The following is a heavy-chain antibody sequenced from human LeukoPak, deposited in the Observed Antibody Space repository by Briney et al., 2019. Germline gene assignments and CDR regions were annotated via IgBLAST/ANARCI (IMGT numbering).Heavy chain of an antibody. Sequence: GGSLRLSCAASGFTFSNAWMAWVRQAPGKGLEWVGRIKNKTDGGTADYAEPVKGRFTISRDDSKNALYVQMNSLKTEDTAVYYCTRDSLAFDYWGQGTLVTVSS. J-gene: IGHJ4*02. CDR1: GFTFSNAW. CDR2: IKNKTDGGTA. V-gene: IGHV3-15*01. D-gene: IGHD1-1*01. CDR3: TRDSLAFDY.